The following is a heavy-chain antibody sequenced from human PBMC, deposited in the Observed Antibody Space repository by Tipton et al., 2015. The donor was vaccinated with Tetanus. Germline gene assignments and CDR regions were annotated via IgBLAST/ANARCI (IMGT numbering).Heavy chain of an antibody. CDR1: GVSINSYY. Sequence: LRLSCTVSGVSINSYYWSWLRQPPGKGLEWIGYIYYSGTRYDPSLKSRVTISADTSKNQFSLKLTSVTAADTAVYYCARAGDSGWWYFGLWGRGALVSVSS. CDR3: ARAGDSGWWYFGL. CDR2: IYYSGT. J-gene: IGHJ2*01. V-gene: IGHV4-59*01. D-gene: IGHD3-16*01.